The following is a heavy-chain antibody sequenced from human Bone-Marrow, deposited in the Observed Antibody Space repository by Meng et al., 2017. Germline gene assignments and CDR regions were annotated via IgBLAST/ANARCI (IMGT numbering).Heavy chain of an antibody. CDR2: INRDGSST. Sequence: EVRVGVAGGGLVPPGGSLGLSCVATGITFNNYWKPWVRQVPGKGLVWVSRINRDGSSTSYADSVKGRFTISRDNAKNTLYLQMNSLTAEDTAIYYCARVAWGFDYWGQGTLVTVSS. CDR3: ARVAWGFDY. CDR1: GITFNNYW. V-gene: IGHV3-74*01. J-gene: IGHJ4*02. D-gene: IGHD7-27*01.